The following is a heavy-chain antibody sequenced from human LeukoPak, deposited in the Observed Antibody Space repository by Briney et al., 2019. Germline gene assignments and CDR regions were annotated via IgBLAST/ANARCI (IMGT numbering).Heavy chain of an antibody. V-gene: IGHV4-34*01. CDR2: INHSGST. CDR1: GGSFSGYY. Sequence: SETLSLTCAVYGGSFSGYYWSWIRQPPGKGLEWIGEINHSGSTNYNPSLKSRVTISVDTSKNQFSLKLSSVTAADTAVYYCARKRPIVSSAFDIWGQGTMVTVSS. D-gene: IGHD1-26*01. J-gene: IGHJ3*02. CDR3: ARKRPIVSSAFDI.